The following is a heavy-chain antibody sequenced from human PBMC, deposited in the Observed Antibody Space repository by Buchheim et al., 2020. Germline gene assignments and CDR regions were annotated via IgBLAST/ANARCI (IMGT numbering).Heavy chain of an antibody. D-gene: IGHD2/OR15-2a*01. J-gene: IGHJ4*02. CDR1: GFTFSSYS. Sequence: EVQLVESGGGLVQPGGSLRLSCAASGFTFSSYSMNWVRQAPGKGLEWVSYIGSSSSPIYHADSVKARFTISSDNARTSLYLQMNSLRDEDTAVYYCARGLIVASENFDSWGQGTL. CDR2: IGSSSSPI. V-gene: IGHV3-48*02. CDR3: ARGLIVASENFDS.